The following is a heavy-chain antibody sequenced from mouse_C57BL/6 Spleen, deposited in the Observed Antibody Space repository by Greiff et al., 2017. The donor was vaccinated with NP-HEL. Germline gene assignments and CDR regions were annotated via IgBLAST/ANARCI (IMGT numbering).Heavy chain of an antibody. D-gene: IGHD3-3*01. CDR1: GYTFTDYY. V-gene: IGHV1-19*01. CDR3: ARRLRGPGASYAMDY. J-gene: IGHJ4*01. CDR2: INPYNGGT. Sequence: EVQLQQSGPVLVKPGASVKMSCKASGYTFTDYYMNWVKQSHGKSLEWIGVINPYNGGTSYNQKFKGKATLTVDKSSSTAYMELNSLTSEDSAVYYCARRLRGPGASYAMDYWGQGASVTVSS.